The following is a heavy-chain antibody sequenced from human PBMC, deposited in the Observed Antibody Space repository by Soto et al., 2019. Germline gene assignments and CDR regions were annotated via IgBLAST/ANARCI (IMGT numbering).Heavy chain of an antibody. Sequence: GGSLRLSCAASGFTFISYSMNWVRQAPGKGLEWVSYISSSSSTIYYADSVKGRFTISRDNAKNSLYLQMNSLRDEDTAVYYCANKRRYYNFCMEFDYWGQGTLVTVSS. J-gene: IGHJ4*02. CDR1: GFTFISYS. D-gene: IGHD3-3*01. V-gene: IGHV3-48*02. CDR3: ANKRRYYNFCMEFDY. CDR2: ISSSSSTI.